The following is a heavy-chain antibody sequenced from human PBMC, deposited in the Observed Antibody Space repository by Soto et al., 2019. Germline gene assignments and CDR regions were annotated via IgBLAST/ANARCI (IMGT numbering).Heavy chain of an antibody. J-gene: IGHJ4*02. CDR1: GFSLTTSGVG. V-gene: IGHV2-5*02. Sequence: QITLKESGPTLVKPTQTLTLTCTFSGFSLTTSGVGVGWIRQPPGKALEWLALIYWDDDKRYSPSLKSRLTIPKDTSKNQVVLTMTNMDPVDTAPYYCAHRGTAFDYWGQGTLVTVSS. D-gene: IGHD3-10*01. CDR2: IYWDDDK. CDR3: AHRGTAFDY.